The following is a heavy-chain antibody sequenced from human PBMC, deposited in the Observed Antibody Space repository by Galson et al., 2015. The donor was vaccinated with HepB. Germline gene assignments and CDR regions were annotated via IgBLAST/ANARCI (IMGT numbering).Heavy chain of an antibody. CDR2: ISSSSSYI. CDR3: ARIPDCSSTSCYGN. V-gene: IGHV3-21*01. CDR1: GFTFSSYS. J-gene: IGHJ4*02. D-gene: IGHD2-2*01. Sequence: SLRLSCAASGFTFSSYSMNWVRQAPGKGLEWVSSISSSSSYIYYADSVKGRFTISRDNAKNSLYLQMNSLRAEDTAVYCCARIPDCSSTSCYGNWGQGTLVTVSS.